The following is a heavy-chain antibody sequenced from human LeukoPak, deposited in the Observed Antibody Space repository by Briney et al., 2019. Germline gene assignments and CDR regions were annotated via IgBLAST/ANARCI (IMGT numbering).Heavy chain of an antibody. D-gene: IGHD3-10*01. CDR3: AKDLIWFGEFPLDY. V-gene: IGHV3-30*18. J-gene: IGHJ4*02. Sequence: GGSLRLSCAASGFTFSSYGMHWVRQAPGKGLEWGAVISYDGSNKYYADSVKGRFTISRDNSKNTLYLQMNSLRAEDTAVYYCAKDLIWFGEFPLDYWGQGTLVTVSS. CDR1: GFTFSSYG. CDR2: ISYDGSNK.